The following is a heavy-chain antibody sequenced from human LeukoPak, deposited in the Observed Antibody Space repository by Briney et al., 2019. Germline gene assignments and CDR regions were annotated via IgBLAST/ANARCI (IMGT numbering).Heavy chain of an antibody. V-gene: IGHV3-7*01. CDR1: GFSFSTNW. CDR3: ASSHDSSGND. Sequence: GGSLRLSCAASGFSFSTNWMAWVRQAPGKGLEWVGNIRGDGSAKFYGGSVKGRFTISRDNSQNTLYLQMDSLSPEDTAVYYCASSHDSSGNDWGQGTLVTVSS. CDR2: IRGDGSAK. D-gene: IGHD3-22*01. J-gene: IGHJ4*02.